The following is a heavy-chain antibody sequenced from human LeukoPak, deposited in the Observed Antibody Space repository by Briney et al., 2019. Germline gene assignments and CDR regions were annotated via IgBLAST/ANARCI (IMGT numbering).Heavy chain of an antibody. CDR3: MKDMGFELVKDAFHI. CDR1: GFSLGDYA. Sequence: PGGSLRLSCLASGFSLGDYAMHWVRQPPGKGLEWVSSISWDSGNQAYADSVKGRFTISRDNAKNSLFLQMNSLRPEDTAFYYCMKDMGFELVKDAFHIWGQGTLVTVSS. D-gene: IGHD1-7*01. V-gene: IGHV3-9*01. CDR2: ISWDSGNQ. J-gene: IGHJ3*02.